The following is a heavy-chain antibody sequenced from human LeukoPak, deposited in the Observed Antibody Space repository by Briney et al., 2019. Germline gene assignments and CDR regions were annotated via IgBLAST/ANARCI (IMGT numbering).Heavy chain of an antibody. Sequence: PGGSLRLSCAASGFTFSSYGMHWVRQAPGKGLEWVAVIWYAGSNKYHADSVKGRFTISRDNSKNTLYLQMNSLRAEDTAVYYCARDCPSGDSSGDYAYYYYYGMDVWGQGTTVTVSS. J-gene: IGHJ6*02. V-gene: IGHV3-33*01. CDR3: ARDCPSGDSSGDYAYYYYYGMDV. D-gene: IGHD3-22*01. CDR2: IWYAGSNK. CDR1: GFTFSSYG.